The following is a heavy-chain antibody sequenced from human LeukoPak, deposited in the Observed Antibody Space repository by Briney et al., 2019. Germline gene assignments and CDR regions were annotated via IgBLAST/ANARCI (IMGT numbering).Heavy chain of an antibody. CDR3: ARDLLVGYDFWSGYPPVDY. CDR1: GGSISSGSYY. J-gene: IGHJ4*02. CDR2: IYTSGST. V-gene: IGHV4-61*02. Sequence: SETLSLTCTVSGGSISSGSYYWSWIRQPAGKGLEWSGRIYTSGSTNYNPSLKSRVTISVDTSKNQFSLKLSSVTAADTAVYYCARDLLVGYDFWSGYPPVDYWGQGTLVTVSS. D-gene: IGHD3-3*01.